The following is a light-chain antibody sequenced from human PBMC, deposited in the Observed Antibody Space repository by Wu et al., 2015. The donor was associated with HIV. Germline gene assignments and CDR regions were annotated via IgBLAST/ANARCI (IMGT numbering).Light chain of an antibody. Sequence: IVLTQSPGTLSLSPGERATLSCRASQSVTSSYLAWYQQKPGQTPRLLIYGTSSRATGIPDRFSGSGSGTDFTLTISRLEPEDFAVYFCQQYHTPPVTFGQGTRLEIQ. CDR3: QQYHTPPVT. CDR2: GTS. CDR1: QSVTSSY. V-gene: IGKV3-20*01. J-gene: IGKJ5*01.